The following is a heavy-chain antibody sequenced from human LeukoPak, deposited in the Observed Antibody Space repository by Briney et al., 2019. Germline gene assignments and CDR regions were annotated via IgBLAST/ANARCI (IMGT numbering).Heavy chain of an antibody. CDR2: ISNDGNNN. D-gene: IGHD4-23*01. CDR3: ARDRGGNEFDY. CDR1: GFTFSNYG. J-gene: IGHJ4*02. Sequence: PGGSLRLSCTASGFTFSNYGMHWVRQAPGKGLEWMATISNDGNNNYYTYSVKGRFTVSRDNSKNTLYLQMNSLRGEDTGVYYCARDRGGNEFDYWGQGTLVTVSS. V-gene: IGHV3-30*03.